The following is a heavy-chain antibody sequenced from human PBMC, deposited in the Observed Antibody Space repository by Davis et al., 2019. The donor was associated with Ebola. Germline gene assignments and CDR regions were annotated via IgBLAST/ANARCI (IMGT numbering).Heavy chain of an antibody. CDR1: GGSISSSDYC. CDR3: ARDRSGSYDH. V-gene: IGHV4-39*02. Sequence: PSETLSLTCTVFGGSISSSDYCWGWIRQPPGKGLEWIGSICYSYTGRTYYAPSLKSRVTISVDTSKNQFSLKLNSVTAPDTAVYYCARDRSGSYDHWGQGTLVTVSS. J-gene: IGHJ5*02. D-gene: IGHD1-26*01. CDR2: ICYSYTGRT.